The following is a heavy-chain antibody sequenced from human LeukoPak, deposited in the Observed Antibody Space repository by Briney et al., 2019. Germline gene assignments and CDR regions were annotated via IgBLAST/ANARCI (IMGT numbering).Heavy chain of an antibody. Sequence: SGGSLRLSCAASGFTFDDYAMHWVRQAPGKGLEWVSGISWNSGSIGYADSVKGRFTISRDNAKNSLYLQMNSLGAEDMALYYCAKGASGSYRANFDYWGQGTLVTVSS. CDR3: AKGASGSYRANFDY. V-gene: IGHV3-9*03. J-gene: IGHJ4*02. CDR2: ISWNSGSI. D-gene: IGHD1-26*01. CDR1: GFTFDDYA.